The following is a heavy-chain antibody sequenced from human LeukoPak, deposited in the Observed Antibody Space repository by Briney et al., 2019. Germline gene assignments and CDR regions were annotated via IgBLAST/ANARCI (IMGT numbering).Heavy chain of an antibody. J-gene: IGHJ4*02. Sequence: GGSLRLSRTPPGFTSIAYTINWVPRAPGKGMGWVRLIRSKGVVETTEYAPCVSGRFTISRDDSRCIVYMQMNGVKRQRKDIYHCTRATTLDTGFDYWGRGTLVAVSS. D-gene: IGHD4-11*01. CDR3: TRATTLDTGFDY. V-gene: IGHV3-49*04. CDR2: IRSKGVVETT. CDR1: GFTSIAYT.